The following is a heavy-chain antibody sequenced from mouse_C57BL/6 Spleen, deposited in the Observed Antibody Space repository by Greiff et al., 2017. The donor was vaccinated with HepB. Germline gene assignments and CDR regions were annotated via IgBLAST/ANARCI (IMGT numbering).Heavy chain of an antibody. CDR1: GFTFSDYY. J-gene: IGHJ1*03. Sequence: EVMLVESGGGLVQPGGSLKLSCAASGFTFSDYYMYWVRQTPEKRLEWVAYISNGGGSTYYPDTVKGRFTISRDNAKNTLYLQMSRLKSEDTAMYYCARRLLDWYFDVWGTGTTVTVSS. D-gene: IGHD2-13*01. CDR2: ISNGGGST. CDR3: ARRLLDWYFDV. V-gene: IGHV5-12*01.